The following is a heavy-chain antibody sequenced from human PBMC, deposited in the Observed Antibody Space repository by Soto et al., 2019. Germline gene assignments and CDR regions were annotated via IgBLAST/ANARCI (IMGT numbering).Heavy chain of an antibody. J-gene: IGHJ5*02. Sequence: QVQLVQSGAEVKKPGSSVKVSCKASGGTFSSETITWVRQAPGQGLEWMGGIIPISDTANYAQNFRGRVTITADESTSTVYLGLSSLRSEDTAVYYCATLVPAPIKLFPRLGWFDPWGQGTLVTVSS. CDR2: IIPISDTA. CDR1: GGTFSSET. CDR3: ATLVPAPIKLFPRLGWFDP. V-gene: IGHV1-69*01. D-gene: IGHD2-2*02.